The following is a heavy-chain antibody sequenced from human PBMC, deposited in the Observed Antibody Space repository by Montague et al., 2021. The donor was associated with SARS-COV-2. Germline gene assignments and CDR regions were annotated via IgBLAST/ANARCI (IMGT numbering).Heavy chain of an antibody. J-gene: IGHJ6*02. CDR2: IYYSGST. CDR3: ARDSGSWAQQLVPPRLYYYYYGMDV. D-gene: IGHD6-13*01. Sequence: SETLSLTCTVSGGSISSYYWSWIRQPPGKGLEWIGYIYYSGSTNYNPSLKSRITISVDTSKNQFSLKLSSVTAADTAVYYCARDSGSWAQQLVPPRLYYYYYGMDVWGQGTTVTVSS. V-gene: IGHV4-59*01. CDR1: GGSISSYY.